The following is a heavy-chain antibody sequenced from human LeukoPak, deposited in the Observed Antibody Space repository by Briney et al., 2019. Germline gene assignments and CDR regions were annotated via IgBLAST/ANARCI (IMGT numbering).Heavy chain of an antibody. V-gene: IGHV3-30*04. J-gene: IGHJ4*02. CDR2: ISYDGSNK. D-gene: IGHD1-1*01. Sequence: PGGSLRLSCAASGFTFSSYAMHWVRQAPGKGLEWVAVISYDGSNKYYAGSVKGRFTISRDNSKNTLYLQMNSLRAEDTAVYYCARDLTRYFDYWGQGTLVTVSS. CDR3: ARDLTRYFDY. CDR1: GFTFSSYA.